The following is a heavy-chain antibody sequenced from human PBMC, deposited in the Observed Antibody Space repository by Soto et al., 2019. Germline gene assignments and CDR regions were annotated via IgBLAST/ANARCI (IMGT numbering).Heavy chain of an antibody. CDR3: ARALLRYFDWYNWFDP. CDR2: ISAYNGNT. J-gene: IGHJ5*02. Sequence: ASVKVSCKASGYTFTSYGISWVRQAPGQGLEWMGWISAYNGNTNYAQKLQGRVTMTTDTSTSTAYMELRSLRSDDTAVYYCARALLRYFDWYNWFDPWGQGTLVTVS. CDR1: GYTFTSYG. D-gene: IGHD3-9*01. V-gene: IGHV1-18*04.